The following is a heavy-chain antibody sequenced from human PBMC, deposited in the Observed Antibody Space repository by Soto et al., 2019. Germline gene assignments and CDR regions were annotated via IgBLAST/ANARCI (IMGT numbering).Heavy chain of an antibody. J-gene: IGHJ3*02. V-gene: IGHV3-48*04. D-gene: IGHD7-27*01. Sequence: GGSLRLSCAASGFTFSSYSMNWVRQAPGKGLEWVSYISSSSSTIYYADSVKGRFTISRDNAKNSLYLQMNSLRVEDTAVYYCARDPPANWGPSRAFDIWGQGTMVTVSS. CDR1: GFTFSSYS. CDR2: ISSSSSTI. CDR3: ARDPPANWGPSRAFDI.